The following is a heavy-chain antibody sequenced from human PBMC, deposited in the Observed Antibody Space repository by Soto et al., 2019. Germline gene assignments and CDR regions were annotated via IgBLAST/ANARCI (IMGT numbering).Heavy chain of an antibody. CDR3: ATHPPYGPLAH. D-gene: IGHD4-17*01. CDR2: IYYSGST. J-gene: IGHJ5*02. CDR1: GGSISSYY. Sequence: SETLSLTCTVSGGSISSYYWSWIRQPPGKGLEWIGYIYYSGSTNYNPSLKSRVTISVDTSKNQFSLRLTSVTAADTAVYYCATHPPYGPLAHSAQGTLVTGSS. V-gene: IGHV4-59*08.